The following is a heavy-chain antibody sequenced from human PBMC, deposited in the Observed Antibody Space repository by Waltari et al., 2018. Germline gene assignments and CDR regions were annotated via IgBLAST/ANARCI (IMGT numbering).Heavy chain of an antibody. CDR2: ISSSSSTR. CDR3: ARGSYYVDY. J-gene: IGHJ4*02. D-gene: IGHD3-10*01. Sequence: EVQLVESGGGLVQPGGSLRLSCAASGFTFSSYSMNWVRQAPGKGLEWVSYISSSSSTRYYADSVKCRFTISRDNAKNSLYLQMNSLRAEDTAVYYCARGSYYVDYWGQGTLVTVSS. CDR1: GFTFSSYS. V-gene: IGHV3-48*04.